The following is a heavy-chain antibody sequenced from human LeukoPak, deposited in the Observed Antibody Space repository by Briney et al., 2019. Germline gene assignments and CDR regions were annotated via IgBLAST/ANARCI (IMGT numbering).Heavy chain of an antibody. CDR3: ATDRDNSDWQKRFDS. V-gene: IGHV3-7*01. CDR2: INQDASEI. D-gene: IGHD2-21*02. J-gene: IGHJ4*02. CDR1: GFTFSTYW. Sequence: GGSLRLSCAASGFTFSTYWMNWYRQAPGKGLEWVGDINQDASEINYVDSVRGRFTISRDNAKNSLHLQMNSLRAEDTAVYYCATDRDNSDWQKRFDSWGQGTLVTVSS.